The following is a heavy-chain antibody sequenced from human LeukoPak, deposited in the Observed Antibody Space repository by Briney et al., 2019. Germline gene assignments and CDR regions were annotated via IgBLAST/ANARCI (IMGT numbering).Heavy chain of an antibody. CDR3: ARVYNILTDSLHY. J-gene: IGHJ4*02. CDR2: ISSSSSYI. D-gene: IGHD3-9*01. Sequence: PGGSLRLSCAASGFTFSSYSMNWVRQAPGKGLEWVSSISSSSSYIYYADSVKGRFTISRDNAKNSLYLQMNSLRAEDTAVYYCARVYNILTDSLHYWGQGTLVTVSS. CDR1: GFTFSSYS. V-gene: IGHV3-21*01.